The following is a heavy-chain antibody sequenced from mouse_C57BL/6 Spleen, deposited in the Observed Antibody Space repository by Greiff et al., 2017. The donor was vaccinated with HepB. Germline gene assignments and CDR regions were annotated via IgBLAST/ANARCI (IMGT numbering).Heavy chain of an antibody. Sequence: EVQLQQSGPELVKPGASVKMSCKASGYTFTDYNMHWVKQRHGKSLEWIGYIYPNNGDTSYNQKFKGKATLTVNKASSTAYMELRSLTSEDSAIYYCATEFLAWLAYWGQGTLVTVSS. CDR1: GYTFTDYN. CDR2: IYPNNGDT. J-gene: IGHJ3*01. V-gene: IGHV1-22*01. CDR3: ATEFLAWLAY.